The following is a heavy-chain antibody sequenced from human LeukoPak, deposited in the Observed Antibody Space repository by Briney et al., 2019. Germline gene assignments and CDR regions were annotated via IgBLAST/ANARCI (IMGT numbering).Heavy chain of an antibody. V-gene: IGHV4-38-2*01. Sequence: SETLSLTCAVSGYSIGSGYYWGWIRQPPGKGLEWIGSIYHSGSTYYNPSLKSRVTRSVDTSKNQFSLKLSSVTAADTAVYYCARQDGGAFNAFDIWGQGTMVTVSS. CDR2: IYHSGST. J-gene: IGHJ3*02. CDR1: GYSIGSGYY. D-gene: IGHD4-23*01. CDR3: ARQDGGAFNAFDI.